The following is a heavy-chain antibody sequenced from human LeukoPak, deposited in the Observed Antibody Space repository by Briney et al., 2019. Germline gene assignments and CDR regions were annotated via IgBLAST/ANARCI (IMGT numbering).Heavy chain of an antibody. J-gene: IGHJ4*02. D-gene: IGHD3-10*01. CDR1: GYTFTSYD. Sequence: ASVKVSCKASGYTFTSYDINWVRQATGQGLEWMGWMNPNSGNTGYAQKFQGRVTMTRNTSISTAYMELSSLRSEDTAVYYCAGGKLLWFGELFGYWGQGTLVTVSS. V-gene: IGHV1-8*01. CDR3: AGGKLLWFGELFGY. CDR2: MNPNSGNT.